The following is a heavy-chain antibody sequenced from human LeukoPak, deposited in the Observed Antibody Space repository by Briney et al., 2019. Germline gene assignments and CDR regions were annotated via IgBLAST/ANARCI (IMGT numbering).Heavy chain of an antibody. V-gene: IGHV3-53*01. CDR2: IYSGGST. J-gene: IGHJ6*04. Sequence: PGGSLRLSCAASGFTVSSHYMRWVRQAPGKGLEWVSVIYSGGSTYYADSVQGRFTISRDNSKNTLYLQMNSLRAEDTAVYYCARDRGYEDNLTPRGFYYYGMDVWGKGTTVTVSS. CDR1: GFTVSSHY. D-gene: IGHD3-9*01. CDR3: ARDRGYEDNLTPRGFYYYGMDV.